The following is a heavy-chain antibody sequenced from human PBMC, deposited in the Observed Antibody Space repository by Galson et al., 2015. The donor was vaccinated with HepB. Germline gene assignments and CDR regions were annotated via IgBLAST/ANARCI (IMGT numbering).Heavy chain of an antibody. Sequence: SLRLSCAGSGFTFSNFAMHWVRQALGKGLEWVAVTSYDGSKDYYTDSVKGRFTISRDNSKNTLYLQMNSLRAEDTAVYYCVGGRGGVISLFDYWGQGTLVTVSS. D-gene: IGHD3-10*01. CDR3: VGGRGGVISLFDY. V-gene: IGHV3-30*07. CDR2: TSYDGSKD. CDR1: GFTFSNFA. J-gene: IGHJ4*02.